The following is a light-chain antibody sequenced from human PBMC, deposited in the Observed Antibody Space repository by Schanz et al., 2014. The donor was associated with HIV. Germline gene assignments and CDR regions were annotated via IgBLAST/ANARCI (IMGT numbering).Light chain of an antibody. J-gene: IGKJ3*01. CDR1: QSVSSSY. V-gene: IGKV3-20*01. CDR2: GAS. CDR3: QQYGSS. Sequence: EIVLTQSPGTLSLSPGERATLSCRASQSVSSSYLAWYQQKPGQAPRLLMYGASSRVTGIPDRFSGSGSGTDFTLTISRLEPEDFAVYYCQQYGSSFGPGTKVDIK.